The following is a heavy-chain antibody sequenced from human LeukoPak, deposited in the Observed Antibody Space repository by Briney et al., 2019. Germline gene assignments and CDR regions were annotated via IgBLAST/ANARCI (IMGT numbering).Heavy chain of an antibody. CDR1: RGSISSYY. J-gene: IGHJ3*02. Sequence: SETLSLTCTVSRGSISSYYWSWIRQPPGKGLEWIGYIYYSGSTKYKPSLKSRVTISVDTSKNQFSLKLSSVTAADTAVYYCARGRFVDAFDIWGQGTMVTVSS. CDR3: ARGRFVDAFDI. CDR2: IYYSGST. D-gene: IGHD3-3*01. V-gene: IGHV4-59*01.